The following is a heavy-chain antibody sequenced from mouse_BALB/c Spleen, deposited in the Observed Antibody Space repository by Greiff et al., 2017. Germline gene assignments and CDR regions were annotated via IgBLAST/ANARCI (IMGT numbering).Heavy chain of an antibody. Sequence: EVHLVESGGGLVQPGGSRKLSCAASGFTFSSFGMHWVRQAPGKGLEWVAYISSGSSTIYYADTVKGRFTISRDNPKNTLFLQMTSLRSEDTARYYCARWQAYAMDYWGQGTSVTVSS. V-gene: IGHV5-17*02. CDR2: ISSGSSTI. CDR3: ARWQAYAMDY. J-gene: IGHJ4*01. CDR1: GFTFSSFG. D-gene: IGHD3-2*02.